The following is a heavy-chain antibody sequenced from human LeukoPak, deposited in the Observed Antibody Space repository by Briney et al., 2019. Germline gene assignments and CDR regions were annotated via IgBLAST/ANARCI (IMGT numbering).Heavy chain of an antibody. CDR1: GFTFSSYG. V-gene: IGHV3-23*01. CDR2: ISGSGGST. CDR3: AKVPSYYGSGSYYQTEFDY. J-gene: IGHJ4*02. Sequence: GGSLRLSCAASGFTFSSYGMSWVRQAPGKGLERVSAISGSGGSTYYADSVKGRFTISRDNSKNTLYLQMNSLRAEDTAVYYCAKVPSYYGSGSYYQTEFDYWGQGTLVTVSS. D-gene: IGHD3-10*01.